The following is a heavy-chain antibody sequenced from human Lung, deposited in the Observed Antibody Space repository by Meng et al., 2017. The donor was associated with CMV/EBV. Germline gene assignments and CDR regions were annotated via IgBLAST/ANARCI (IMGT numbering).Heavy chain of an antibody. Sequence: GGSLRLXCAASGFTFSSYWMSWVRQAPGKGLEWVANIKQDGSEKYYVDSVKGRFTISRDNAKNSLYLQMNSLRAEDTAVYYCARDNSIIADYGMDVWGQGNXV. CDR2: IKQDGSEK. CDR1: GFTFSSYW. D-gene: IGHD2-21*01. CDR3: ARDNSIIADYGMDV. J-gene: IGHJ6*02. V-gene: IGHV3-7*01.